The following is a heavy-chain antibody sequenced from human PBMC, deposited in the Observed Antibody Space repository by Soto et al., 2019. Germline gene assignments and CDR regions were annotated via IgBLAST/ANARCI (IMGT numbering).Heavy chain of an antibody. CDR3: ARDRDLGSGSYYLYSGFDP. CDR1: GGSISSYY. J-gene: IGHJ5*02. V-gene: IGHV4-59*01. CDR2: IYYSGST. Sequence: PSETLSLTCTVSGGSISSYYWSWIRQPQGKGLEWIGYIYYSGSTNYNPSLKSRVTISVDTSKNQFSLKLSSVTAADTAVYYCARDRDLGSGSYYLYSGFDPWGQGTLVTVSS. D-gene: IGHD3-10*01.